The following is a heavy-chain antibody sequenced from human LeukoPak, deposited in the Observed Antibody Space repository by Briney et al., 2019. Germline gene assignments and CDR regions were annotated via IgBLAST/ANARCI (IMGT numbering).Heavy chain of an antibody. CDR3: ARDPLDQPRYCSSTSCYHSKILVVY. V-gene: IGHV3-7*01. CDR2: IKQDGSEK. D-gene: IGHD2-2*01. J-gene: IGHJ4*02. Sequence: GGSLRLSCAASGFTFSSYWMSWVRQAPGKGLEWVANIKQDGSEKYYVDSVKGRFTISRDNAKNSLYLQMNSLRAEDTAVYYCARDPLDQPRYCSSTSCYHSKILVVYWGQGTLVTVSS. CDR1: GFTFSSYW.